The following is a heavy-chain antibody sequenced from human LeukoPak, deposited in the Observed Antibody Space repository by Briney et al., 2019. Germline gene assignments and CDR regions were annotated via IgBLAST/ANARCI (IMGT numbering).Heavy chain of an antibody. V-gene: IGHV4-30-4*07. D-gene: IGHD1-26*01. CDR2: IYNTGYT. Sequence: PSETLSLTCVFSGDSLDRGGFYWRWLRQAPGKGLEGFGYIYNTGYTFYNPSLERRLTISIDKSNNQLSLRQSSFTAPGPACYLCARYRLSRETFHHWGQGTQVTVSS. CDR1: GDSLDRGGFY. J-gene: IGHJ1*01. CDR3: ARYRLSRETFHH.